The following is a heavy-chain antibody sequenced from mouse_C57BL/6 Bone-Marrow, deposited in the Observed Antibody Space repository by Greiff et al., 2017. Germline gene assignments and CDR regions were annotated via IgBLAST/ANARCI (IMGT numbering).Heavy chain of an antibody. CDR3: ARGLYYDYRGFAY. D-gene: IGHD2-4*01. CDR1: GYSITSGYD. V-gene: IGHV3-1*01. J-gene: IGHJ3*01. Sequence: VQLKESGPGMVKPSQSLSLTCTVTGYSITSGYDWHWIRHFPGNKLEWMGYISYSGSTNYNPSLKSRISITHDTSKNHFFLKLNSVTTEDTATYYCARGLYYDYRGFAYWAQGTLVTVSA. CDR2: ISYSGST.